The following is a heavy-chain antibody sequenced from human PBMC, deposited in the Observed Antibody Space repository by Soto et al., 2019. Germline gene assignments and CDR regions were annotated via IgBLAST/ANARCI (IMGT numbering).Heavy chain of an antibody. J-gene: IGHJ2*01. CDR2: ISSSGSTI. CDR1: GFTFSDYY. CDR3: ARDLVTQHWYFDL. Sequence: PGGSLRLSCAASGFTFSDYYMSWIRQAPGKGLEWVSYISSSGSTIYYADSVKGRFTISRDNAKNSLYLQMDSLRAEDTAVYYCARDLVTQHWYFDLWGRGTLVTVSS. V-gene: IGHV3-11*01. D-gene: IGHD3-9*01.